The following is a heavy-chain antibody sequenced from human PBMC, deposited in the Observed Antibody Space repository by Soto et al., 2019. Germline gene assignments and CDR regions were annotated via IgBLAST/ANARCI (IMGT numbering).Heavy chain of an antibody. CDR2: INTDGTNT. V-gene: IGHV3-74*03. J-gene: IGHJ4*02. D-gene: IGHD2-15*01. CDR1: GFTFSRYW. Sequence: EVPLVESGGGLVQPGGSLRLYCAVSGFTFSRYWMHWFRQDPGNGLVWVSSINTDGTNTQYADSVRGRFTVSRDNAKNTVYLQMISLRSEYTAVYYCAKDLLGCQSDCWGQGTLVFSSS. CDR3: AKDLLGCQSDC.